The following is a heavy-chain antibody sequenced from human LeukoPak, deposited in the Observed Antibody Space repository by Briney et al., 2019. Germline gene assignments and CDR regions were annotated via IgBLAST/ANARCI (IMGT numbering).Heavy chain of an antibody. Sequence: GGSVRLSCAASGFTFSSYCMNWVRQAPGKGLEWVSSISSSSSYIYYADSVKGRFTISRDNAKNSLYLQMNSLRAEDTAVYYCARDHYDYVWGSYRYFSLFDYWGQGTLVTVSS. CDR2: ISSSSSYI. CDR3: ARDHYDYVWGSYRYFSLFDY. V-gene: IGHV3-21*01. J-gene: IGHJ4*02. D-gene: IGHD3-16*02. CDR1: GFTFSSYC.